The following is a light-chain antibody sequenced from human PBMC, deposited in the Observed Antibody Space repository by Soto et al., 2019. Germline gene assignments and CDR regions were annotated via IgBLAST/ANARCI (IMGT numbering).Light chain of an antibody. CDR1: QSVSSSY. Sequence: EIVMTQSPGTLSVSPGERATLSCRASQSVSSSYLAWHQQKPGQAPRLLIYGASSRATGIPDRFSGSGSGTDFTLTISRLEPEDFAVYYCQQYGSSRTFGQGAKVDIK. V-gene: IGKV3-20*01. CDR2: GAS. CDR3: QQYGSSRT. J-gene: IGKJ1*01.